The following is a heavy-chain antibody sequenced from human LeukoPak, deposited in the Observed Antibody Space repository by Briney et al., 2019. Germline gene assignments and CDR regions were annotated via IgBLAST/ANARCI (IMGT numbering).Heavy chain of an antibody. CDR2: IYYSGST. Sequence: PSETLSLTCTVSGGSISSYYWSWIRQPPGKGLVWIGYIYYSGSTNYNPSLKSRVTISVDTSKNQSSLKLSSVTAADTAVYYCARDVDDAFDIWGQGTMVTVSS. CDR3: ARDVDDAFDI. D-gene: IGHD2-21*01. J-gene: IGHJ3*02. V-gene: IGHV4-59*01. CDR1: GGSISSYY.